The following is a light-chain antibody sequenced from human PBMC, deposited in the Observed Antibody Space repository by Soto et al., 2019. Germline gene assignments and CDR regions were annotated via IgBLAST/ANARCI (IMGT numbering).Light chain of an antibody. J-gene: IGLJ3*02. Sequence: QSVLTQPPSASETPGQTVSISCSGSNSNIASNTVNWYQHLPGTAPKLLIYRTDQRPSGIPDRFSGSKYGTSASLDISGLQSEDEADYYCTSWDGSLDGRVFGGGTQLTVL. V-gene: IGLV1-44*01. CDR1: NSNIASNT. CDR2: RTD. CDR3: TSWDGSLDGRV.